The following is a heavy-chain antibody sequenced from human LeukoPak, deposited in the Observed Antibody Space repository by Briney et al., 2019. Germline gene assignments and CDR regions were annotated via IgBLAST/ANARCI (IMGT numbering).Heavy chain of an antibody. Sequence: GGSLRLSCAASGFTFSSYWMSWVRQAPGKGLEWVANIKQDGSEKYYVDSVKGRFTISRDNAKNSLYLQMNSLRAEDTAVYYCATSPGYSSGWSPYYYYGMDVWGQGTTVTVSS. V-gene: IGHV3-7*01. CDR2: IKQDGSEK. J-gene: IGHJ6*02. D-gene: IGHD6-19*01. CDR3: ATSPGYSSGWSPYYYYGMDV. CDR1: GFTFSSYW.